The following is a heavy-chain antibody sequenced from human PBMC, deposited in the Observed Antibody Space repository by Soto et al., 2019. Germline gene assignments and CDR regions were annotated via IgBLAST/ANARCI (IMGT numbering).Heavy chain of an antibody. V-gene: IGHV3-53*01. CDR3: ARATRGLIAY. CDR2: IYSGSTT. J-gene: IGHJ4*02. Sequence: EVQLVESGGGLIQPGGSLRLSCAASGFSVSSNYMSWVRQAPGKGLEWVSVIYSGSTTYYPDSVKGRFTISRDSSKNTLYHQMNSLRDEDTAMYYCARATRGLIAYWGQGTLVPVSS. CDR1: GFSVSSNY.